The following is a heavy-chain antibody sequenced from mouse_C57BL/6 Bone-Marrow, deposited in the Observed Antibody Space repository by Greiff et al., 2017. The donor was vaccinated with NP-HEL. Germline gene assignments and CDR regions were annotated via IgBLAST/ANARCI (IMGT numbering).Heavy chain of an antibody. D-gene: IGHD1-1*01. J-gene: IGHJ1*03. CDR1: GYTFTSYW. V-gene: IGHV1-52*01. CDR2: IDPSDSET. CDR3: ARSNYYGSSYWYFDV. Sequence: QVQLQQPGAGLVRPGSSVKLSCKASGYTFTSYWMHWVKQRPIQGLEWIGNIDPSDSETHYNQKFKDKATLTVDKSSSTAYMQLSSLTSEDSAVYYCARSNYYGSSYWYFDVWGTGTTVTVSS.